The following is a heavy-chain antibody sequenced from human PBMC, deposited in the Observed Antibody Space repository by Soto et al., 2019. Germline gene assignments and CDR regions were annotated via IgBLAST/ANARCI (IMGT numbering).Heavy chain of an antibody. D-gene: IGHD6-6*01. CDR2: ISSSSSTI. CDR1: GFTFSSYS. CDR3: ARDQTRTSQLVGYFDY. V-gene: IGHV3-48*01. J-gene: IGHJ4*02. Sequence: PGGSLRLSCAASGFTFSSYSMNWVRQAPGKGLEWVSYISSSSSTIYYADSVKGRFTISRDSAKNSLYLQMNSLRAEDTAVYYCARDQTRTSQLVGYFDYWGQGTLVTVSS.